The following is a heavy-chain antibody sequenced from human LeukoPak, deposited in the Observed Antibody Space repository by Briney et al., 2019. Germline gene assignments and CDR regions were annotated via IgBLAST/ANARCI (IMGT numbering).Heavy chain of an antibody. J-gene: IGHJ5*02. CDR3: ASSTPAGYCSGGSCYEWFDP. Sequence: SETLSLTCTVSGGSISSYYWSWIRQPPGKGLEWIAYISDIGSTNYNPSLKSRVTISLDTSKNQFSLKLSSVTAADTAVYYCASSTPAGYCSGGSCYEWFDPWGQGTLVTVSS. V-gene: IGHV4-59*08. D-gene: IGHD2-15*01. CDR2: ISDIGST. CDR1: GGSISSYY.